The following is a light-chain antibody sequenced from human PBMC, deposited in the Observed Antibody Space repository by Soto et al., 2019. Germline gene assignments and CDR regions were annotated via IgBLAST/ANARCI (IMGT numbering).Light chain of an antibody. J-gene: IGKJ5*01. Sequence: DLVMTQSPDSLAVSLGERATINCKSSQSVLHSSNSKNCLAWYQQKPGQPPKLLIYWASTRESGVPDRFSGSGSGTDFTLTISSLQAEDVAVYYCQQYYSTPITFGQGTRLEIK. CDR1: QSVLHSSNSKNC. CDR2: WAS. CDR3: QQYYSTPIT. V-gene: IGKV4-1*01.